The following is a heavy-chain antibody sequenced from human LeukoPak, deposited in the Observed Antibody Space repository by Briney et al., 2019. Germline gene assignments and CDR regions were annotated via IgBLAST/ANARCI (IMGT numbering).Heavy chain of an antibody. CDR1: GFTFSNYA. V-gene: IGHV3-30*07. CDR2: ISSGGTYE. D-gene: IGHD2-15*01. CDR3: ARDMGGGRGINYYGMDV. Sequence: GGSLRLSCAASGFTFSNYAMHWVRQAPGKGLEWVSLISSGGTYEYYADSVKGRFTISRGNSKNTLYLQMNSLRAEDTAVYYCARDMGGGRGINYYGMDVWGQGTTVTVSS. J-gene: IGHJ6*02.